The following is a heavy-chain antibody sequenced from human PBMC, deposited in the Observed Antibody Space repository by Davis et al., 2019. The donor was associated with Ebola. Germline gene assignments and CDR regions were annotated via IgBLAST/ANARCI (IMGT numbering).Heavy chain of an antibody. J-gene: IGHJ4*02. CDR2: ISYDGSNK. CDR3: AGGDFWSGQFDY. CDR1: GFTFSSYA. D-gene: IGHD3-3*01. V-gene: IGHV3-30*04. Sequence: GESLKISCAASGFTFSSYAMSWVRQAPGKGLEWVAVISYDGSNKYYADSVKGRFTISRDNSKNTVYLQMNRLRVEDTAVYYCAGGDFWSGQFDYWGQGTLVIVSS.